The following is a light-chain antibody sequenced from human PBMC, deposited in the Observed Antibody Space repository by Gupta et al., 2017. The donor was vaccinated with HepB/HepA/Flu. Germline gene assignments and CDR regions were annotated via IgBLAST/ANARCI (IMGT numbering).Light chain of an antibody. J-gene: IGKJ3*01. CDR3: MQDLPTFT. V-gene: IGKV2-28*01. CDR2: WGS. CDR1: QSLMHSNGYNY. Sequence: DIVMTQSTLSVLVTPGEPASISCSSSQSLMHSNGYNYLDWERQKPAQSQQLIIYWGSKRECGVPDRFSGSGGGKDFTLKSSRGEAEDGGVYYGMQDLPTFTFGHGTKVDIK.